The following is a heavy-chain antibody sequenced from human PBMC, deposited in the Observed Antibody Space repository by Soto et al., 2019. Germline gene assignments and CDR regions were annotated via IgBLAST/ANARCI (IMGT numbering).Heavy chain of an antibody. CDR1: GGSISSSSYY. D-gene: IGHD3-22*01. J-gene: IGHJ4*02. CDR2: IYYSGST. V-gene: IGHV4-39*01. Sequence: ASETLSLTCTVSGGSISSSSYYWGRIRQPPGKGLEWIGSIYYSGSTYYNPSLKSRVTISVDTSKNQFSLKLSSVTAADTAVYYCARQLRYYYDSSGYFLAAYYFDYWGQGTLVTVSS. CDR3: ARQLRYYYDSSGYFLAAYYFDY.